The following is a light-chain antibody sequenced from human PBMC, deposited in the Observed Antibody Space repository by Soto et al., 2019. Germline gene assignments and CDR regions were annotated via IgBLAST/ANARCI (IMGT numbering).Light chain of an antibody. V-gene: IGLV1-47*01. CDR3: AAWDDSLSGWV. CDR1: SSNIGSTH. J-gene: IGLJ3*02. CDR2: RSD. Sequence: QSVLTQPPSASGTPGQRVTISCSGSSSNIGSTHVYWFQQLPGTAPKPLVYRSDQRPSGVPDRFSGSKSDTSASLAISGLRSEDEANYYCAAWDDSLSGWVFGGGTKLTVL.